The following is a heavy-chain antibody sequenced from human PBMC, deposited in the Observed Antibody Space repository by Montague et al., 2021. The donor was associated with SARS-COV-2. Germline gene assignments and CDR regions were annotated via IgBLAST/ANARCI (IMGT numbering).Heavy chain of an antibody. CDR3: ARDVRLWDYGMDV. J-gene: IGHJ6*02. V-gene: IGHV4-59*01. CDR1: GGSISNYF. D-gene: IGHD5-18*01. CDR2: ISDSGTT. Sequence: SETLSLTCTVSGGSISNYFWNWVRQAPGKGLEWIAYISDSGTTNYNPSLRRRVTISIDRSNNQFSLKLNSVTAAGTAVYYCARDVRLWDYGMDVWGQGTKVTVSS.